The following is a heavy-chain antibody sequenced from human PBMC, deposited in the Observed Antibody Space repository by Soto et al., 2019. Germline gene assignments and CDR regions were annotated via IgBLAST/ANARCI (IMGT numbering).Heavy chain of an antibody. CDR1: GGSINSYY. CDR3: ARELFGRSVWFDP. V-gene: IGHV4-59*01. CDR2: IYYSGST. J-gene: IGHJ5*02. Sequence: SETLSLTCTVSGGSINSYYLSWIRQPPGKGLEWIGYIYYSGSTNYNPSLKSRVTISVDTSKNQFSLKLSSVTAADTAVYYCARELFGRSVWFDPWGQGTLVTVSS. D-gene: IGHD3-10*01.